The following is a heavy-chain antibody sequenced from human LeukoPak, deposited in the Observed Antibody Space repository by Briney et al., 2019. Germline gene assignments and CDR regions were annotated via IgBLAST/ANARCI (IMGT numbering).Heavy chain of an antibody. V-gene: IGHV3-33*08. J-gene: IGHJ4*02. Sequence: PGGSLRLSCAASGFSFSDAWMNWVRQAPGKGLEWVAVIWYDGSNKYYADSVKGRFTISRDNSKNTLYLQMNSLRAEDTAVYYCARGPGDWGQGTLVTVSS. CDR1: GFSFSDAW. CDR2: IWYDGSNK. D-gene: IGHD3-10*01. CDR3: ARGPGD.